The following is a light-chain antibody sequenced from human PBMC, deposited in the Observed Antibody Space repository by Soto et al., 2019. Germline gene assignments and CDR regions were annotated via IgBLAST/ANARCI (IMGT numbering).Light chain of an antibody. Sequence: DVQMTQSPSTLSASVGDRVTITCRASQSISSRLAWYQQKPGKAPKLLIYEASNLKSGVPSRFSGRGSGTEFTLTISSLQPDDFATYYCQQYNTYPWTFGQGTKADI. CDR1: QSISSR. CDR3: QQYNTYPWT. V-gene: IGKV1-5*03. J-gene: IGKJ1*01. CDR2: EAS.